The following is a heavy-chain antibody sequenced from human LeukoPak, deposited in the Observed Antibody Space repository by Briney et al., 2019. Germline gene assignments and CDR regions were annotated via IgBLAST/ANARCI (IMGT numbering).Heavy chain of an antibody. CDR3: ARGLAEYNRYFDY. V-gene: IGHV3-7*01. D-gene: IGHD6-6*01. J-gene: IGHJ4*02. Sequence: GGSLRLSCAASGFTFSSYSMNWVRQAPGKGLEWVASIKQDGSEKYYVDSVKGRFTISRDNAKNSLYLQMNSLRAEDTAVYYCARGLAEYNRYFDYWGQGTLVTVSS. CDR1: GFTFSSYS. CDR2: IKQDGSEK.